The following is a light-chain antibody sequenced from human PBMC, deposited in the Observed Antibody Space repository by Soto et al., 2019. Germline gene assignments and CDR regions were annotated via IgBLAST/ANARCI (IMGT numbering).Light chain of an antibody. CDR3: QQRSNWPIT. CDR1: QSISSY. J-gene: IGKJ5*01. Sequence: EIVVTQSPATLSLSPGERVTLSCRASQSISSYLAWYQQKPGQAPRLLIYDASNRATDIPARFSGSGSGTDFTLTISSLEPEDFAVYYCQQRSNWPITFGQGPRLEIK. V-gene: IGKV3-11*01. CDR2: DAS.